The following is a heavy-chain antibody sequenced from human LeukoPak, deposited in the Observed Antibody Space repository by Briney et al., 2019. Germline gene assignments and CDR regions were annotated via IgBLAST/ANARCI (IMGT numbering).Heavy chain of an antibody. Sequence: PGGSLRLSCAASGFTFSDYYMSWIRQAPGKGPEWVSYISSSGSTIYYSDSVKGRFTISRDNAKNSLYLQMNSLRAEDTAVYYCASLTTVTTSDYWGQGTLVTVSS. D-gene: IGHD4-17*01. CDR3: ASLTTVTTSDY. CDR2: ISSSGSTI. V-gene: IGHV3-11*01. J-gene: IGHJ4*02. CDR1: GFTFSDYY.